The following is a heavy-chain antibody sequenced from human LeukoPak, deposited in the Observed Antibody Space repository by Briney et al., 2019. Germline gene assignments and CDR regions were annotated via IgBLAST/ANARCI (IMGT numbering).Heavy chain of an antibody. Sequence: ASVKVSCKASGYTFTGYYMHWVRQAPGQGLEWMGWINPNSGGTNYAQKFQGRVTMTRDTSISTAYMELSRLRSDDTAVYYCASWWEVGYSYGLVPFDYWGQGTLVTVSS. CDR3: ASWWEVGYSYGLVPFDY. CDR1: GYTFTGYY. D-gene: IGHD5-18*01. CDR2: INPNSGGT. V-gene: IGHV1-2*02. J-gene: IGHJ4*02.